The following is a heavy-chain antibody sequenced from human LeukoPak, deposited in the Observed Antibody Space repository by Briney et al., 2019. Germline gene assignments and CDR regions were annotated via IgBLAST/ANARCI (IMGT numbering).Heavy chain of an antibody. V-gene: IGHV3-21*01. CDR3: YHYYDSSGYGRFDY. Sequence: PGGSLRLSCAASGFTFSSYSMNWVRQAPGKGLEWVSSISSSSSYIYYADSVKGRFTISRDNAKNSLYLQMNSLRAEDTAVYYCYHYYDSSGYGRFDYWGQGTLVTVSS. CDR2: ISSSSSYI. D-gene: IGHD3-22*01. CDR1: GFTFSSYS. J-gene: IGHJ4*02.